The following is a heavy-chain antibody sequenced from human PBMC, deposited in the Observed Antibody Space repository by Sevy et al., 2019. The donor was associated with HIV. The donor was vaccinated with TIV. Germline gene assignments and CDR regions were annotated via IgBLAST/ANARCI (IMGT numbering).Heavy chain of an antibody. V-gene: IGHV1-3*01. CDR1: GYTFTSYA. Sequence: ASVKVSCKASGYTFTSYAMHWVRQAPGQRLEWMGWINAGNGNTKYSQKFQGRVTITRDTSASTAYMELSSLRSEDTAVYYCARSGSPSYYFDYWRQGTLVTVSS. CDR2: INAGNGNT. CDR3: ARSGSPSYYFDY. J-gene: IGHJ4*02.